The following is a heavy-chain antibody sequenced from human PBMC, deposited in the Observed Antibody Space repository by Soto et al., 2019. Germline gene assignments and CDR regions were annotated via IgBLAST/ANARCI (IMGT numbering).Heavy chain of an antibody. D-gene: IGHD3-3*01. CDR2: ISGSGGST. CDR3: AKGQAIFGVVTLNWFDP. J-gene: IGHJ5*02. Sequence: EVQLLESGGGLVQPGGSLRLSCAASGFTCSSYAMSWVRQAPGKGLEWVSAISGSGGSTYYADSVKGRFTISRDNSKNTLYLQMNSLSAEDTAVYYCAKGQAIFGVVTLNWFDPWGQGTLVTVSS. CDR1: GFTCSSYA. V-gene: IGHV3-23*01.